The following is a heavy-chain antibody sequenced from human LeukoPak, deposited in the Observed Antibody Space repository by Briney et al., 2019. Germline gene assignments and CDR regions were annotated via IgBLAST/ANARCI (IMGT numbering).Heavy chain of an antibody. CDR2: IKEYGSER. CDR3: ARWDAYCNGGNCYFGGFAFDI. J-gene: IGHJ3*02. D-gene: IGHD2-15*01. Sequence: GGSLRLSCEGSAFIFSGHWMNWVRQTPGKGLEWVASIKEYGSERQYVDSVKGRFSISRDNAKNSLYLQLNSLSAEDTAVYHCARWDAYCNGGNCYFGGFAFDIWGQGTVVTVSS. V-gene: IGHV3-7*01. CDR1: AFIFSGHW.